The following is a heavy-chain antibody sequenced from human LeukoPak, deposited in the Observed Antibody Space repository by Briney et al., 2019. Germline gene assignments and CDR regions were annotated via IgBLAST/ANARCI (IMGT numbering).Heavy chain of an antibody. Sequence: PGGSLRLSCAASGFTFSSYGMSWVRQAPGKGLEWVSAISGSGGSTYYADSVKGRFTISRDNAKNSVYLQMNSLRAEDTAVYYCARWGIYGDSRNWYFDIWGRGTLVTVS. CDR3: ARWGIYGDSRNWYFDI. D-gene: IGHD4-17*01. CDR2: ISGSGGST. CDR1: GFTFSSYG. J-gene: IGHJ2*01. V-gene: IGHV3-23*01.